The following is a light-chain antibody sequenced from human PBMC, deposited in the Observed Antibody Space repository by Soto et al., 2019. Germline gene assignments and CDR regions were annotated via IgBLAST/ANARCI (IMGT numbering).Light chain of an antibody. J-gene: IGKJ1*01. CDR3: QQYDTYPRT. CDR1: QSISNW. CDR2: KAS. Sequence: DIQMTQSPSTLSASVGDRVTITCRASQSISNWLAWYQQKPGKAPKLLIFKASTLESGVPSRFSGSGSGTEFTLNISSLQPDDFATYHCQQYDTYPRTFGQGTKV. V-gene: IGKV1-5*03.